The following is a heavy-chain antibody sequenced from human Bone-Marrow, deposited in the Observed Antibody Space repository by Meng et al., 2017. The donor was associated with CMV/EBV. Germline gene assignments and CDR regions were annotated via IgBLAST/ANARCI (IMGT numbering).Heavy chain of an antibody. CDR1: GFTFSSYS. CDR3: ARVTGAGWLRFPDV. Sequence: GESLKISCAASGFTFSSYSMNWVRQAPGKGLEWVANIKQDGGEKYYVDSVKGRFTISRDNAKNSLYLQMNSLRAEDTAVYYCARVTGAGWLRFPDVWGQGTTVTVSS. V-gene: IGHV3-7*01. D-gene: IGHD5-12*01. CDR2: IKQDGGEK. J-gene: IGHJ6*02.